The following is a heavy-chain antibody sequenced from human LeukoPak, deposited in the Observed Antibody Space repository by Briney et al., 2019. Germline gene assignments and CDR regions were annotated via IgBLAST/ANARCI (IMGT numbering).Heavy chain of an antibody. D-gene: IGHD3-10*01. CDR2: IYYSGST. J-gene: IGHJ6*04. V-gene: IGHV4-31*03. CDR1: GGSISSGGYY. CDR3: ARDRVAVVRGVIGGMDV. Sequence: SQTLSLTCTVSGGSISSGGYYWSWIRPHPGKGLEWIGYIYYSGSTYYNLSLKSRVTISVDTSKNQFSLKLSSVTAADTAVYYCARDRVAVVRGVIGGMDVWGKGTTVTVSS.